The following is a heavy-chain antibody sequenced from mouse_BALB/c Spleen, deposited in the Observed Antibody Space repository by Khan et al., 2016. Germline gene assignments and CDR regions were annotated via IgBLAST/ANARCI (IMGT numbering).Heavy chain of an antibody. J-gene: IGHJ3*01. CDR3: ARRHGSSYGFAY. V-gene: IGHV1-52*01. D-gene: IGHD1-1*01. CDR2: IDPYDSET. CDR1: GYTFTSYW. Sequence: QVQLKQSGAELVRPGASVKLSCKASGYTFTSYWMNWVKQRPEQGLEWIGRIDPYDSETHCNQKFKDKAILTVDKSSSTAYMQLSSLTSEDSAVYDCARRHGSSYGFAYWGQGTLVTVSA.